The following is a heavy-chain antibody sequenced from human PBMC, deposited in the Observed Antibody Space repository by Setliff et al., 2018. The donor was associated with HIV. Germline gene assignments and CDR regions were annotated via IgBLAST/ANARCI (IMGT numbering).Heavy chain of an antibody. V-gene: IGHV2-5*01. CDR3: AYSGRQLRGPYFDF. CDR1: GFSLSSAGMA. D-gene: IGHD1-1*01. CDR2: IYWNNNK. Sequence: SGPTLVNPTETLTLTCNFSGFSLSSAGMAVGWIRQPPGKALEWLAFIYWNNNKHYSTSLKSRLTVTKDTSKNRVVFTMTNMDPVDTATYYCAYSGRQLRGPYFDFWGQGTPVTVSS. J-gene: IGHJ4*02.